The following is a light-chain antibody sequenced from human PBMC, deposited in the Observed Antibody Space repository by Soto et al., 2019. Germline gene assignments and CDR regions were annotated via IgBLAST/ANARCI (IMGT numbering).Light chain of an antibody. J-gene: IGKJ1*01. CDR2: GAS. CDR3: QQYNNWPRT. Sequence: EIVLTQCPATLSLSPWERATLSCRASQSVSSYLAWYQQKPGQAPRLLIYGASTRATGIPARFSGSGSGTGFTLTISSLQSEDFAVYYCQQYNNWPRTFGQGTKVDIK. CDR1: QSVSSY. V-gene: IGKV3-15*01.